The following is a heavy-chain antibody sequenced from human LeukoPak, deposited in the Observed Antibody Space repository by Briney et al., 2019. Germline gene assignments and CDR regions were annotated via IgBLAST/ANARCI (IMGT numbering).Heavy chain of an antibody. Sequence: PGGSLRLSCAASGFTFSNAWMSWVRQAPGKGLEWVGRIKSKTDGGTTDYAAPVKGRFTISRDDSKNTLYLQMNSLKTEVTAVYYCTTFSTMIVVVANWGQGTLVTVSS. CDR3: TTFSTMIVVVAN. CDR2: IKSKTDGGTT. CDR1: GFTFSNAW. J-gene: IGHJ4*02. V-gene: IGHV3-15*01. D-gene: IGHD3-22*01.